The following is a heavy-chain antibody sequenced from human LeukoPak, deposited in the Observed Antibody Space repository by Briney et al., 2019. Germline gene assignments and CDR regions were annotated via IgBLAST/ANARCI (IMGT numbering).Heavy chain of an antibody. CDR2: IKQDGSTK. V-gene: IGHV3-7*01. D-gene: IGHD1-26*01. J-gene: IGHJ4*02. CDR3: ARDTDGSLDY. CDR1: GFTFTNSW. Sequence: PGGSLRLSCAASGFTFTNSWMAWVRQAPGKGLEWVANIKQDGSTKHYMDSQKGRFTISRDNPKNSVYLQMNSLRADDTANYYCARDTDGSLDYWGQGILVTVAS.